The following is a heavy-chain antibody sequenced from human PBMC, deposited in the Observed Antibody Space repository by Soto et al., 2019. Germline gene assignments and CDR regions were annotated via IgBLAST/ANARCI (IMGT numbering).Heavy chain of an antibody. CDR1: GFTFSSYS. CDR3: ARGENYQPFDY. CDR2: ISSSSSYI. J-gene: IGHJ4*02. D-gene: IGHD1-7*01. V-gene: IGHV3-21*01. Sequence: GGSLRLPCAASGFTFSSYSMNWVRQAPGKGLEWVSSISSSSSYIYYADSVKGRFYLSRDNAKNSLYLQMNSLRAEDTAVYYCARGENYQPFDYWGQGTLVTVSS.